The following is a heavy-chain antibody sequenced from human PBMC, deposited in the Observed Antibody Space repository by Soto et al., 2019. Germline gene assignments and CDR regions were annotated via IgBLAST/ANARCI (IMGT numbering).Heavy chain of an antibody. Sequence: SETLSLTCTVSGGSISSSSCYWGWIRQPPGKGLEWIGSIYYSGSTYYNPSLKSRVTISVDTSKNQFSLKLSSVTAADTAVYYCARHGSCTNGVCYTGWFDPWGQGTLVTVSS. D-gene: IGHD2-8*01. CDR3: ARHGSCTNGVCYTGWFDP. CDR1: GGSISSSSCY. V-gene: IGHV4-39*01. J-gene: IGHJ5*02. CDR2: IYYSGST.